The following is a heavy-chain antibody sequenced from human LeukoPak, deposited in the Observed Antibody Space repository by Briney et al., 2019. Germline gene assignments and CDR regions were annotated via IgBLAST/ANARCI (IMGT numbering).Heavy chain of an antibody. CDR3: AKSHGYSSSDDFDY. V-gene: IGHV3-23*01. CDR2: ISGSGGST. D-gene: IGHD6-13*01. J-gene: IGHJ4*02. CDR1: GFSFNNFG. Sequence: PGGSLRLSCVASGFSFNNFGMSWVRQAPGKGLEWVSAISGSGGSTYYADSVKGRFTISRDNSKNTLYLQMNSLRAEDTAVYYCAKSHGYSSSDDFDYWGQGTLVTVSS.